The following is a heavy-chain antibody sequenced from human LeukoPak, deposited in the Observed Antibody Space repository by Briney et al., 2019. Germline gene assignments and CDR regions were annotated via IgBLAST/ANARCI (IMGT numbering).Heavy chain of an antibody. CDR2: IGWNSART. J-gene: IGHJ2*01. CDR1: ESTFDHA. Sequence: GGSLRLSCTASESTFDHAMHWVRQTPGKGLEWVSGIGWNSARTGYADSVRGRFTISRDNAKNSLYLQMNSLRAEDTAVFYCVRVNPNIDWYFDLRGRGTLVTVSS. D-gene: IGHD5-12*01. CDR3: VRVNPNIDWYFDL. V-gene: IGHV3-9*01.